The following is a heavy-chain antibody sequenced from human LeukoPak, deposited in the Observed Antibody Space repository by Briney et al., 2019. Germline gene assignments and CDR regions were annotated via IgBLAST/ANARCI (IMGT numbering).Heavy chain of an antibody. CDR3: AKDRRYSGSSFDY. D-gene: IGHD1-26*01. V-gene: IGHV3-30*18. J-gene: IGHJ4*02. CDR1: GFTFSSYG. Sequence: GGSLRLSCAASGFTFSSYGMHWVRQAPGKGLEWVAVISYDGSNKYYADSVKGRFTISRDNSKNTLYLQMNSPRAEDTAVYYCAKDRRYSGSSFDYWGQGTLVTVSS. CDR2: ISYDGSNK.